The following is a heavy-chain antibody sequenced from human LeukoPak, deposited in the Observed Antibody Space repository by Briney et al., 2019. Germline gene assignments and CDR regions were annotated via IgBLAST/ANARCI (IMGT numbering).Heavy chain of an antibody. V-gene: IGHV4-39*07. D-gene: IGHD4-23*01. CDR2: INHSGST. CDR3: ARGVHRWYDGKCYFDY. Sequence: SETLSLTCTVSGGSISSGDYYWSWIRQPPGKGLEWIGEINHSGSTNYNPSLKSRVTISVDTSKNQFSLKLSSVTAADTAVYYCARGVHRWYDGKCYFDYWGQGTLVTVSS. CDR1: GGSISSGDYY. J-gene: IGHJ4*02.